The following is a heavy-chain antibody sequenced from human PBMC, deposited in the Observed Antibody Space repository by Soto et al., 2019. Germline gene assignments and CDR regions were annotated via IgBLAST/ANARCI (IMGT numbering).Heavy chain of an antibody. CDR3: APRHYYDSSGYSWCDP. D-gene: IGHD3-22*01. V-gene: IGHV2-5*01. Sequence: SCPTLVNPTQTLTLTCTFSGFSLSTSGVGXGWIRQPPGKALEWLALIYWNDDKRYSPSLKSRLTITKDTSKNQVVLTMTNMDPVDTATYYCAPRHYYDSSGYSWCDPWGQGTLVTVSS. J-gene: IGHJ5*02. CDR1: GFSLSTSGVG. CDR2: IYWNDDK.